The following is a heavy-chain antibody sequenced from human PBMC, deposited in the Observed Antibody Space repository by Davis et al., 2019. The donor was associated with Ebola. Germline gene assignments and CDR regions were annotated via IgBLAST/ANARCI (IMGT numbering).Heavy chain of an antibody. J-gene: IGHJ4*02. CDR1: GFTFSSYS. V-gene: IGHV3-21*03. CDR2: LSSGSDYI. CDR3: TTRLDHHFDY. D-gene: IGHD4-17*01. Sequence: GESLKISCAASGFTFSSYSMDWVRQAPGKGLEWVSSLSSGSDYIHYADSVKGRFTISRDDSRSTVFLLMNALRADDTALYYCTTRLDHHFDYWGRGTLVTVSS.